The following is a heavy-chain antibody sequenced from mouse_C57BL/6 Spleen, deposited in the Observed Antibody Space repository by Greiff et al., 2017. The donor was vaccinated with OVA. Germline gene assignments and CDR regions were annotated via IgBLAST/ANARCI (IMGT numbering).Heavy chain of an antibody. Sequence: VQLQQPGAELVRPGSSVKLSCKASGYTFTSYWMDWVKQRPGQGLEWIGNIYPSDSETHYNQKFKDKATLTVDKSSSTAYMQLSSLTSEDSAVYYCARSPYSNYVYFDVRGTGTTVTVSS. D-gene: IGHD2-5*01. J-gene: IGHJ1*03. CDR2: IYPSDSET. V-gene: IGHV1-61*01. CDR1: GYTFTSYW. CDR3: ARSPYSNYVYFDV.